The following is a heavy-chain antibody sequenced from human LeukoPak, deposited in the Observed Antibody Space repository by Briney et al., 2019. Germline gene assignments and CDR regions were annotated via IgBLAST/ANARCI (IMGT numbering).Heavy chain of an antibody. CDR1: GFTFDDYG. V-gene: IGHV3-20*04. CDR3: ARTNYYDSSGFDY. J-gene: IGHJ4*02. Sequence: PGGSLRLSCAASGFTFDDYGMSWVRQAPGKGLEWVSGINWNGGSKGYADSVKGRFTISRDNAKNSLYLQMNILRAEDTALYYCARTNYYDSSGFDYWGQGTLVTVSS. CDR2: INWNGGSK. D-gene: IGHD3-22*01.